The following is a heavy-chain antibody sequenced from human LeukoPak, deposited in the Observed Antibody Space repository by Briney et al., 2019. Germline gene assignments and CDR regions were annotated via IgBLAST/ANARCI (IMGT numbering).Heavy chain of an antibody. CDR1: GFTFSSYS. Sequence: GGSLRLSCAASGFTFSSYSMNWVRQAPGKGLEWVSSISSSSSYIYYADSVKGRFTISRDNAKNSLYLQMNSLRAEDTAVYYCARVADTAMVFDYWGQGTPVTVSS. CDR2: ISSSSSYI. J-gene: IGHJ4*02. V-gene: IGHV3-21*01. CDR3: ARVADTAMVFDY. D-gene: IGHD5-18*01.